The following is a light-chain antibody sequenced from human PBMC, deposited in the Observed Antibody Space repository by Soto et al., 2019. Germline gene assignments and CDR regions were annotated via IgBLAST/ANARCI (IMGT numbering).Light chain of an antibody. Sequence: EIVMTQSPATLSVSPGERATLSCRASQSVSSNLAWYQQKPGQAPRLLIYGASTRATGIPARFSGSGSGTEFTLTISSLPSEDFSVYYCQQYNNRPTFTFGPGTKVDI. J-gene: IGKJ3*01. CDR2: GAS. CDR3: QQYNNRPTFT. CDR1: QSVSSN. V-gene: IGKV3-15*01.